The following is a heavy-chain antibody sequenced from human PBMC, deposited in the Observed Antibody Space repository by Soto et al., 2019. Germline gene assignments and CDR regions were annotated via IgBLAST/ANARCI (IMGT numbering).Heavy chain of an antibody. J-gene: IGHJ4*02. CDR2: IYPAGPT. CDR1: GFTVSGMF. D-gene: IGHD6-19*01. CDR3: ARDADSSGLHY. V-gene: IGHV3-53*01. Sequence: GGSLRLSCAASGFTVSGMFMNWVRQAPGKGLEWVSVIYPAGPTYYADSVKGRFTISRDNSKNTLFLQLNNLRAEDTAVYYCARDADSSGLHYWGQGILVTVSS.